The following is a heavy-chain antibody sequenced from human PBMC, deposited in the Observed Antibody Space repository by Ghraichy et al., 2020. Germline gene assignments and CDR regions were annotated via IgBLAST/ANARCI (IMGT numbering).Heavy chain of an antibody. CDR1: GGSFSGYY. CDR3: ARGGMVRGFMFRLANGMDV. D-gene: IGHD3-10*01. J-gene: IGHJ6*02. Sequence: SETLSLTCAVYGGSFSGYYWSWIRQPPGKGLEWIGEINHSGSTNYNPSLKSRVTISVDTSKNQFSLKLSSVTAADTAVYYCARGGMVRGFMFRLANGMDVWGQGTTVTVSS. CDR2: INHSGST. V-gene: IGHV4-34*01.